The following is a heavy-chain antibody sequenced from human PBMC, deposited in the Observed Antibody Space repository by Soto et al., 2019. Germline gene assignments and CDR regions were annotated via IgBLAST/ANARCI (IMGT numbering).Heavy chain of an antibody. CDR2: IIPIFGTA. CDR3: ARHYDSSGYLDY. Sequence: GASVKVSCKASGGTFSSYAISWVRQAPGQGLEWMGGIIPIFGTANYAQKFQGRVTITADESTSTAYMELSSLRSEDTAVYYCARHYDSSGYLDYWGQGTLVTAPQ. V-gene: IGHV1-69*13. CDR1: GGTFSSYA. D-gene: IGHD3-22*01. J-gene: IGHJ4*02.